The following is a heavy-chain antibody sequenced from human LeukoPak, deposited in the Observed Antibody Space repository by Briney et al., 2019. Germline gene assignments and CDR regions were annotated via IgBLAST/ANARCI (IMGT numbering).Heavy chain of an antibody. CDR2: INGDGSIT. CDR1: GFAFRSYW. CDR3: ARSQFDY. J-gene: IGHJ4*02. V-gene: IGHV3-74*01. Sequence: GGSLRLSCAASGFAFRSYWMLWVRQPPGKGLVWVSRINGDGSITTYADSVKGRFTISRDNTKNILYLEMNSLRAEDTAIYYCARSQFDYWGQGILVTVSS.